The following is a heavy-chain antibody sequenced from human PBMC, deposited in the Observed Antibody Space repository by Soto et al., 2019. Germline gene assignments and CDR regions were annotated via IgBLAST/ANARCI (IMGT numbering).Heavy chain of an antibody. CDR3: AKHKSYYHSSGFYPDTFDI. J-gene: IGHJ3*02. CDR1: GFTFNTYR. Sequence: PGGSLRLSCAASGFTFNTYRMTWVRQAPGKGLEWVANIKEDGSERFYEDSVKGRFTISRDNAKNSLFLQMNSLRVEDTAVYYCAKHKSYYHSSGFYPDTFDIWGQGTMVTVSS. V-gene: IGHV3-7*03. D-gene: IGHD3-22*01. CDR2: IKEDGSER.